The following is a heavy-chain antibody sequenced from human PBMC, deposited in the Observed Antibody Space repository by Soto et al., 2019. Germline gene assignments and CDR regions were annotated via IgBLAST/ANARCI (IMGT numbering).Heavy chain of an antibody. V-gene: IGHV4-4*07. Sequence: SETLSLTCTVSGGSISSYYWRWIRQPAGKGLEWIGRIYTSGSTNYNPSLKSRVTMSVDTSKNQFSLKLSTVTAADTAVYYCARDDRAISGWSQGGFDHWGEGTLVTVS. CDR3: ARDDRAISGWSQGGFDH. D-gene: IGHD6-19*01. CDR1: GGSISSYY. J-gene: IGHJ5*02. CDR2: IYTSGST.